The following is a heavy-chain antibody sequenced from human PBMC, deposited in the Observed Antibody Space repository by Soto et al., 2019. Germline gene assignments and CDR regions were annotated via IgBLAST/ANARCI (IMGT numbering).Heavy chain of an antibody. CDR3: ARVCGGDCHHGIGV. V-gene: IGHV4-31*03. J-gene: IGHJ6*02. D-gene: IGHD2-21*02. CDR2: VYYSRST. Sequence: QVQLQESGPGLVKPSQTLSLTCTVPGGSISSGGYYWSWIRQHPGKGLEWIGYVYYSRSTYSNPFLKSRVTTSVDTSKDRFSVKLCSVTAADTAVYYWARVCGGDCHHGIGVWGQGTTVTVSS. CDR1: GGSISSGGYY.